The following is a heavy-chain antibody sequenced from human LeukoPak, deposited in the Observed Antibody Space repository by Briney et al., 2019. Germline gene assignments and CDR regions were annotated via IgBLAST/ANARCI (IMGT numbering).Heavy chain of an antibody. CDR1: GYTFTSYD. V-gene: IGHV1-8*01. Sequence: ASVKVSCKASGYTFTSYDINWVRQATGQGLEWMGWMNPNSGNTGYAQKFQGRVTMTRNTSISTAYMELSSLRSEDTAVYYCARGGRYSSSRGYYYYYMDVWGKGTTVTVPS. CDR3: ARGGRYSSSRGYYYYYMDV. CDR2: MNPNSGNT. D-gene: IGHD6-6*01. J-gene: IGHJ6*03.